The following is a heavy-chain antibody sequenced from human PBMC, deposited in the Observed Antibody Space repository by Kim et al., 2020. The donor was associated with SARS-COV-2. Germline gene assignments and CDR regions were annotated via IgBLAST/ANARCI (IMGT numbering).Heavy chain of an antibody. V-gene: IGHV4-59*11. CDR3: ARNSGTYPWYFDL. Sequence: SETLSLTCTVSGGSINTHYWSWIRQPPGRGLEWIGYIYFSGSTNFNFSLKSRVNISIDTSKNQISLNLNSVTAADTAVYYCARNSGTYPWYFDLWGRGTL. J-gene: IGHJ2*01. D-gene: IGHD1-26*01. CDR2: IYFSGST. CDR1: GGSINTHY.